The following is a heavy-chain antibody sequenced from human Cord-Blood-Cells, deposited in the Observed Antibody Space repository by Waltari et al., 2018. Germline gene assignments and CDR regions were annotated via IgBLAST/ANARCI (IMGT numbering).Heavy chain of an antibody. D-gene: IGHD3-10*01. CDR1: GFTFSSYA. Sequence: QVQLVESGGGVVQPGRSLRLSCAASGFTFSSYAMHWVRQAPGKGLEGVAVISYDGSNKYYADSVKGRFTISRDNSKNTLYLQMNSLRAEDTAVYYCARDEITMVRGVMGYWGQGTLVTVSS. J-gene: IGHJ4*02. V-gene: IGHV3-30*04. CDR3: ARDEITMVRGVMGY. CDR2: ISYDGSNK.